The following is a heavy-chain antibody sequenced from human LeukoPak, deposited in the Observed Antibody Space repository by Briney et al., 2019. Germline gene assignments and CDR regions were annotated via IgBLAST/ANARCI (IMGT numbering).Heavy chain of an antibody. CDR2: INHSGAP. CDR3: ASRSMVYAFDI. Sequence: SETLSLTCTVSGDSISGYYWSWVRQPPGKGLEWIGYINHSGAPKSNPSLKSRVTMSEDTSTSQFSLNLSSVTAADTAVYYCASRSMVYAFDIWGQGTMVTVSS. D-gene: IGHD3-10*01. CDR1: GDSISGYY. V-gene: IGHV4-59*01. J-gene: IGHJ3*02.